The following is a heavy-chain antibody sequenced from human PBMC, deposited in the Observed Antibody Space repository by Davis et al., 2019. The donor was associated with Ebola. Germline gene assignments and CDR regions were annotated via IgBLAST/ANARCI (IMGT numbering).Heavy chain of an antibody. CDR1: GFVFSHYP. CDR3: ATDPELGRPDYFDN. V-gene: IGHV3-30*04. CDR2: ISHDGTVQ. D-gene: IGHD1-1*01. Sequence: PGGSLRLSCAASGFVFSHYPMHWVRQAPGKGLEWLAVISHDGTVQFYLDSVQGRFTISRDDSKNTLYLHMNGLSGDDTAIYFCATDPELGRPDYFDNWGQGTLVTVST. J-gene: IGHJ4*02.